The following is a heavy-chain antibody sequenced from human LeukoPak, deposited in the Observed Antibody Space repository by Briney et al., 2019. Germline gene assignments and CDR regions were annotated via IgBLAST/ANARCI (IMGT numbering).Heavy chain of an antibody. Sequence: GGSLRLSCAASGFTFDDYAMHWVRQAPGKGLEWVSGISWNSGTIYYADSVKGRFTISRDNAKNSPYLQMNSLRAEDTAVYFCAKEYGSGTHRNRFDYWGQGTLVTVSS. CDR1: GFTFDDYA. CDR3: AKEYGSGTHRNRFDY. D-gene: IGHD3-10*01. J-gene: IGHJ4*02. CDR2: ISWNSGTI. V-gene: IGHV3-9*01.